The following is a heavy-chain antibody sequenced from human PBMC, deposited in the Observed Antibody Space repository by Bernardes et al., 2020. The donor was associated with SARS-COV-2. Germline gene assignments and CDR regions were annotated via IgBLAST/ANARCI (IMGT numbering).Heavy chain of an antibody. CDR2: ISRSDRRGDSSE. Sequence: GVHLRLSCAASGFSFSDYYVSWIRQTPGKGLEWVAFISRSDRRGDSSESYADSVKGRFTISRDNAKNSLFLQMNSLRAADTAVYYCAREDINTNSFDYWGQGTPVTVSS. CDR1: GFSFSDYY. CDR3: AREDINTNSFDY. D-gene: IGHD3-22*01. V-gene: IGHV3-11*01. J-gene: IGHJ4*02.